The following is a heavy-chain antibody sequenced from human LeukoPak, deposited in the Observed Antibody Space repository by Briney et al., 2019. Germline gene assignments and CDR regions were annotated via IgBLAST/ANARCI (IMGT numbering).Heavy chain of an antibody. CDR3: AKDRDYYDSSGPFDY. V-gene: IGHV3-9*03. CDR2: ISWNSGSI. Sequence: PGRSLRLSCAASGFTFDDYAMHWVRRAPGKGLEWVSGISWNSGSIGYADSVKGRFTISRDNAKNSLYLQMNSLRAEDMALYYCAKDRDYYDSSGPFDYWGQGTLVTVSS. D-gene: IGHD3-22*01. J-gene: IGHJ4*02. CDR1: GFTFDDYA.